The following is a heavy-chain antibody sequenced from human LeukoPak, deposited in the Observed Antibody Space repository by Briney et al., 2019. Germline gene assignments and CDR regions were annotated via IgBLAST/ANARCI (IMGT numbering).Heavy chain of an antibody. D-gene: IGHD1-26*01. CDR3: ARDRYSGSYSGMDV. V-gene: IGHV3-21*01. CDR1: GFTFSSYS. CDR2: ISSSSYI. J-gene: IGHJ6*02. Sequence: PGGSLRLSCAASGFTFSSYSMNWVRQAPGKGLEWVSSISSSSYIYYADSVKGRFTISRDNAKNSLYLQMNSLRAEDTAVYYCARDRYSGSYSGMDVWGQGTTVTVSS.